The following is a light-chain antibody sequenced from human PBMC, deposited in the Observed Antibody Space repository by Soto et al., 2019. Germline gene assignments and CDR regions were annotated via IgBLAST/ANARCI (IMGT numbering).Light chain of an antibody. Sequence: DIQMTQSPSSLSASVGDRVTITCQASQDISNYLNWYQQKPGKAPKLLIYDASNLETVVPSRFSGSGSWTDFTVTISSLQPEDIATYYCQQYDNLPITFGQGTRLEIK. CDR3: QQYDNLPIT. CDR1: QDISNY. CDR2: DAS. J-gene: IGKJ5*01. V-gene: IGKV1-33*01.